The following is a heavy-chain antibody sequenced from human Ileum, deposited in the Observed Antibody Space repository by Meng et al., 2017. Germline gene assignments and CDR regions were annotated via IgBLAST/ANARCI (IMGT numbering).Heavy chain of an antibody. J-gene: IGHJ6*01. CDR3: ARFRGFGELSSVYYGMDV. Sequence: GGSLRPSCAAFGFTFSSYSMNWVRQAPGKGLEWVSPISSSSSYIYYADSVKGRFTISRDNAKNSLYLQMNSRGAEDTAVYYCARFRGFGELSSVYYGMDVGGQGTTVTVSS. V-gene: IGHV3-21*01. CDR1: GFTFSSYS. CDR2: ISSSSSYI. D-gene: IGHD3-10*01.